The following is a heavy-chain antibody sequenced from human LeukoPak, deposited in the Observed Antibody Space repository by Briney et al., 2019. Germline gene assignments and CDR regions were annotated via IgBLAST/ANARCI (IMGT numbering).Heavy chain of an antibody. CDR1: GGSICGYY. Sequence: SETLSLTCTVSGGSICGYYWNWIRQSPEKGLECIGYIYYTGNTDYNPSLKSRVTISVDTSKNQFSLKLSSVTAADTAVYYCARDRVPREYYHRSLADVFDIWGQGTLVTVSS. CDR3: ARDRVPREYYHRSLADVFDI. D-gene: IGHD3-3*02. J-gene: IGHJ3*02. CDR2: IYYTGNT. V-gene: IGHV4-59*01.